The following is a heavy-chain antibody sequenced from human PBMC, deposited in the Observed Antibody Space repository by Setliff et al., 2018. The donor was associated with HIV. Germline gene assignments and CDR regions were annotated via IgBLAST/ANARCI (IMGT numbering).Heavy chain of an antibody. CDR1: GYTFDGHY. J-gene: IGHJ6*03. D-gene: IGHD3-3*01. CDR3: ARDGYYNSWSGYGYYYYYMDV. CDR2: INPKSGAI. Sequence: GASVKVSCKTSGYTFDGHYLHWLRQAPAHGLEWMGRINPKSGAINYAQKFQGRVTVTRDTSISTAYMELRRLTSDDTAVYYCARDGYYNSWSGYGYYYYYMDVWGKGTTVTVSS. V-gene: IGHV1-2*02.